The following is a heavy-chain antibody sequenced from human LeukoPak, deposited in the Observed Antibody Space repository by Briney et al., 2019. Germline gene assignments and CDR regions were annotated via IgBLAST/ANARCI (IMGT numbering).Heavy chain of an antibody. CDR2: ISNDGDNR. J-gene: IGHJ4*02. Sequence: GRSLRLSCVASGFTSGFTFSYSAMHWVRQAPGKGLEWVAFISNDGDNRYVADSVKGRFTISRDNSKNTVYLQMNSLGAEDTAVYYCADSDGYYYDVWGQGTLVTVS. CDR3: ADSDGYYYDV. D-gene: IGHD5-24*01. V-gene: IGHV3-30-3*01. CDR1: GFTFSYSA.